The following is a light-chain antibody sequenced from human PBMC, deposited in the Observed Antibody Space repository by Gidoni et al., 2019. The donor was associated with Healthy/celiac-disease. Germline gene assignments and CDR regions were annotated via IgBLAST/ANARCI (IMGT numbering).Light chain of an antibody. Sequence: DTQMTQSPSSRSASVGDRATLTCRASQGISNSLAWYQQKPGKAPKLLLYAASRLESGVSSRFSGSGSGTDYTLTLSSLQPADFATYYCQQYYSTPLFGGGTKVEIK. CDR1: QGISNS. CDR2: AAS. CDR3: QQYYSTPL. J-gene: IGKJ4*01. V-gene: IGKV1-NL1*01.